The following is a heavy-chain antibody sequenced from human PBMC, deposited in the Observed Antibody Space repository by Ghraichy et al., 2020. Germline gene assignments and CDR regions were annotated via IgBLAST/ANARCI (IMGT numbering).Heavy chain of an antibody. V-gene: IGHV4-34*01. Sequence: SETLSLTCAVYGGSFSGYYWSWIRQPPGKGLEWIGEINHSGSTNYNPSLKSRVTISVDTSKNQFSLKLSSVTAADTAVYYCARTYSSSWYGYYYYMDVWGKGTTVTVSS. CDR2: INHSGST. J-gene: IGHJ6*03. CDR3: ARTYSSSWYGYYYYMDV. CDR1: GGSFSGYY. D-gene: IGHD6-13*01.